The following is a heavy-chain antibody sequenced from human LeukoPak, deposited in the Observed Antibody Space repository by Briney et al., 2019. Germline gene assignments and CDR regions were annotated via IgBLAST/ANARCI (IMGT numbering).Heavy chain of an antibody. CDR1: GGFNTHYY. Sequence: PSETLSLTCSVSGGFNTHYYWTWIRQPPGKELEWIGYIYHSGSTKYNPSLKSRVTISVDTSKNHFSLKLSSVTAADTAVYYCARGQWLPVFDFWGQGTLVTVSP. V-gene: IGHV4-59*01. D-gene: IGHD3-22*01. J-gene: IGHJ4*02. CDR2: IYHSGST. CDR3: ARGQWLPVFDF.